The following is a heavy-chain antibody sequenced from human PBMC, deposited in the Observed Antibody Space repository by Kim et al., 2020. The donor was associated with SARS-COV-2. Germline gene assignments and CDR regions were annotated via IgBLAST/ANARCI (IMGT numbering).Heavy chain of an antibody. V-gene: IGHV4-59*08. J-gene: IGHJ5*02. CDR1: GGSISSYY. Sequence: SETLSLTCTVSGGSISSYYWSWIRQPPGKGLEWIGYIYYSGSTNYNPSLKSRVTISVDTSKNQFSLKLSSVTAADTAVYYCARVNIQYSSSCSPGIGWFDPWGQGTLVTVSS. CDR3: ARVNIQYSSSCSPGIGWFDP. CDR2: IYYSGST. D-gene: IGHD6-13*01.